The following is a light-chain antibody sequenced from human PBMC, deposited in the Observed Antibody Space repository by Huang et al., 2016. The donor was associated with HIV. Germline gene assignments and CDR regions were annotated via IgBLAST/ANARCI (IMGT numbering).Light chain of an antibody. CDR2: RAS. Sequence: DIQMTQSPSTLSASVGDRVTITCRASQNINTWLAWYQQKPGKAPNLLIYRASSLQIGVPSRFTGSGSGKEFTLTITSLQPDDLGTYYCQQYNTYLYTFGQGTKLEI. J-gene: IGKJ2*01. CDR1: QNINTW. V-gene: IGKV1-5*03. CDR3: QQYNTYLYT.